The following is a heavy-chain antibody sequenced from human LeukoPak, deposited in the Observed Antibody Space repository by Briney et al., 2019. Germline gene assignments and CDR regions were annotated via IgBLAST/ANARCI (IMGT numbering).Heavy chain of an antibody. J-gene: IGHJ4*02. CDR1: GFIFSMFW. Sequence: GGSLRLSCRASGFIFSMFWMTWVRQAPGKGLEWVANIKQDGSEQYYVDSVKGRFTISRDNAKSSLYLQMNRLRVEDTAVYYCARLADYDYVWGSDFWGQGTLVTVSS. CDR3: ARLADYDYVWGSDF. D-gene: IGHD3-16*01. V-gene: IGHV3-7*01. CDR2: IKQDGSEQ.